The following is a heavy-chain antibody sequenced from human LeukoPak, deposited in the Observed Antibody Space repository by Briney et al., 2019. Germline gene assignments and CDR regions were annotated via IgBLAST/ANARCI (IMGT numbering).Heavy chain of an antibody. Sequence: GRSLRLSCAASGFTFSDYYMSWIRQAPGKGLEWVSYISSSGSTIYYADSVKGRFTISRDNAKNSLYLQMNSLRAEDTAVYYCASAPLYNWFDPWGQGTLVTVSS. CDR1: GFTFSDYY. J-gene: IGHJ5*02. V-gene: IGHV3-11*01. CDR3: ASAPLYNWFDP. CDR2: ISSSGSTI.